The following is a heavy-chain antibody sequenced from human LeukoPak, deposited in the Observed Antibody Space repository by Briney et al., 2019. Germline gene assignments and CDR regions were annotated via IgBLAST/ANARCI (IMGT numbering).Heavy chain of an antibody. Sequence: ASVKVSCKASGYTFTSYDINWVRQATGQGLEWMGWMNPNSGNTGYAQKFQGRVTITADESTSTAYMELSSLRSEDTAVYYCARLMLGPYMDVWGKGTTVTISS. D-gene: IGHD3-16*01. CDR3: ARLMLGPYMDV. CDR1: GYTFTSYD. J-gene: IGHJ6*03. CDR2: MNPNSGNT. V-gene: IGHV1-8*03.